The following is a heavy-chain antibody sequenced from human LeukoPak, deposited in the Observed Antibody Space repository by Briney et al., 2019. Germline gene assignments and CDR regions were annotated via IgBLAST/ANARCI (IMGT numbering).Heavy chain of an antibody. D-gene: IGHD3-22*01. Sequence: KSSETLSLTYTVSGDSISTSNSYWGWIRQPPGKGLEWIGSIYYSGNTYYNASLKSRVTISVDTSKNQFSLKLTSVTAADTAVYFCARGPYSYDSSGAFDIWGQGTMVTVSS. CDR1: GDSISTSNSY. CDR2: IYYSGNT. CDR3: ARGPYSYDSSGAFDI. V-gene: IGHV4-39*01. J-gene: IGHJ3*02.